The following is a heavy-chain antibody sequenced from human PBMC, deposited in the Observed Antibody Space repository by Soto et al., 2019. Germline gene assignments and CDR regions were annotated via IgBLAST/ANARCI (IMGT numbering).Heavy chain of an antibody. CDR2: IKRKTDGGTT. CDR3: TTFMLLVIPCGMDV. Sequence: PGGSLRLSCAASGFTFSNAWMSWVRQAPGKGLEWVGRIKRKTDGGTTDYAAPVKGRFTISRDDSKNTLYLQMNSLKTEDTAVYYCTTFMLLVIPCGMDVWGTAITVTLFS. V-gene: IGHV3-15*01. CDR1: GFTFSNAW. D-gene: IGHD3-9*01. J-gene: IGHJ6*04.